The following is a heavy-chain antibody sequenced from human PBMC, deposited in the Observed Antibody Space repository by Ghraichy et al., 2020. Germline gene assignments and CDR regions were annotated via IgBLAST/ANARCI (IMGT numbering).Heavy chain of an antibody. J-gene: IGHJ6*02. D-gene: IGHD3-9*01. V-gene: IGHV4-59*01. CDR2: IYYSGST. Sequence: SETLSLTCTVSGGSISSYYWSWIRQPPGKGLEWIGYIYYSGSTNYNPSLKSRVTISVDTSKNQFSLKLSSVTAADTAVYYCARDPGVLRYFDWLKVPYYGMDVWGQGTTVTVSS. CDR3: ARDPGVLRYFDWLKVPYYGMDV. CDR1: GGSISSYY.